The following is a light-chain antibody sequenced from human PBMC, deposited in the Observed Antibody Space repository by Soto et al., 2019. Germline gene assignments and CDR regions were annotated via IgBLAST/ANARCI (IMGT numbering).Light chain of an antibody. J-gene: IGLJ2*01. V-gene: IGLV1-47*01. CDR1: SSNIGSNY. Sequence: QSVLTQPPSASGTAGQRVTISCSGSSSNIGSNYVYWYQQLPGTAHKLLIYRNNQRPSEVPDRFSGSKSGTSASLAIGGLGSEDEADYYCSAWEDSLSGVVFGGGTELTVL. CDR2: RNN. CDR3: SAWEDSLSGVV.